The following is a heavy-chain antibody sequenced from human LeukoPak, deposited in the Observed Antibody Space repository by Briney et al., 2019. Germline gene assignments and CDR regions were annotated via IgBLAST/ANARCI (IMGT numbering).Heavy chain of an antibody. V-gene: IGHV4-59*01. CDR3: ARRQVAGNRVDAFDS. CDR1: GGSISSYY. J-gene: IGHJ3*02. Sequence: SETLSLTCTVSGGSISSYYWSWIRQPPGKGLEWIGYIYYSGSTNYNPSLKSRVTISVDTSKNQFSLKLSSVTAADTAVYYCARRQVAGNRVDAFDSWGQGTMVTVSS. CDR2: IYYSGST. D-gene: IGHD6-19*01.